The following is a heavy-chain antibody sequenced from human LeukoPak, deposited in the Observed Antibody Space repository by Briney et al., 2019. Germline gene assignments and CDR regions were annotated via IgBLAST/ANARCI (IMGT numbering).Heavy chain of an antibody. V-gene: IGHV4-4*07. Sequence: SETLSLTCTVSGGSISSYYWSWIRQPAGKGLEWIGRIYTSGSTNYNPSLKSRVTMSVDTSKNQFSLKLSSVTAADTAVYYCARDWLGYCSSTSCEGYYYYYMDVWGQGTLVTVSS. CDR1: GGSISSYY. D-gene: IGHD2-2*01. CDR3: ARDWLGYCSSTSCEGYYYYYMDV. J-gene: IGHJ6*03. CDR2: IYTSGST.